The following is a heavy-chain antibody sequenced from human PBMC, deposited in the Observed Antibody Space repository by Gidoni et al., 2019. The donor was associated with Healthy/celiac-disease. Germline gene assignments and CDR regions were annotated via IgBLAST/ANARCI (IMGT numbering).Heavy chain of an antibody. CDR1: GFTFDDYA. V-gene: IGHV3-9*01. CDR3: AKSPDGPDTAMVYYFDY. Sequence: EVQLVESGGGLVQPGRSLRLSCAASGFTFDDYAMHWVRQAPGKGLEWVSGISWNSGSIGYADSVKGRFTISRDNAKNSLYLQMNSLRAEDTALYYCAKSPDGPDTAMVYYFDYWGQGTLVTVSS. J-gene: IGHJ4*02. D-gene: IGHD5-18*01. CDR2: ISWNSGSI.